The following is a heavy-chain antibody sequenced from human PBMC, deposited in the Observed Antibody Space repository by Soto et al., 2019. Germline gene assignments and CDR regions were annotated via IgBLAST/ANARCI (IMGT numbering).Heavy chain of an antibody. V-gene: IGHV3-23*01. CDR2: IKSDGSST. CDR1: GFSFDNYA. J-gene: IGHJ4*02. CDR3: AQLVLMTFSHKHYFNH. D-gene: IGHD3-9*01. Sequence: EVQLLESGGDLVQPGGSLRLSCVASGFSFDNYAMSWVRQAPGKGLEWVSAIKSDGSSTYYAASVKDRFIISRDNSKNTLYLQLDSLRAEDTAVYDCAQLVLMTFSHKHYFNHWGRGTLVTVSS.